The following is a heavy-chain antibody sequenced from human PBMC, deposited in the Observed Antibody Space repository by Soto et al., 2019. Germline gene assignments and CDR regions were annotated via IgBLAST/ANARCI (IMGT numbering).Heavy chain of an antibody. D-gene: IGHD6-19*01. CDR3: ARPGGQWLVLDWFDP. CDR1: GYTFTSYA. Sequence: QVQLVQSGAEVTKPGASVKVSCKASGYTFTSYAMHWVRQAPGQRLEWMGWINAGNGNTKYSQKFQGRVTITRDTSASTAYMERSSLRSEDTAVYYCARPGGQWLVLDWFDPWGQGTLVTVSS. J-gene: IGHJ5*02. V-gene: IGHV1-3*01. CDR2: INAGNGNT.